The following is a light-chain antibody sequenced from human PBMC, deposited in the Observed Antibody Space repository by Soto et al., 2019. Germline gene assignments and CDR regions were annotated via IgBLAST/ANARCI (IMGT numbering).Light chain of an antibody. Sequence: EIVLTQSPGTLSLSPGERATLSCRASQSVSSTYLAWYQQKPGQAPRLLIYGASNRAASIPERFSGSGSGTDFTLTISRLEPEDFAAYYCQQLFTFGPGTKVDIQ. V-gene: IGKV3-20*01. CDR2: GAS. CDR3: QQLFT. J-gene: IGKJ3*01. CDR1: QSVSSTY.